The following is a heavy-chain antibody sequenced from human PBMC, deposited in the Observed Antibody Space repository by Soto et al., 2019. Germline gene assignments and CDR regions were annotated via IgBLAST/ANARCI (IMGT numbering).Heavy chain of an antibody. D-gene: IGHD3-10*01. V-gene: IGHV4-59*01. J-gene: IGHJ6*04. CDR3: ASYRREVHYYIHL. CDR2: LYYTGRT. CDR1: GVSINSYY. Sequence: QVQLQESGPRLVKPSETLSLTCTVSGVSINSYYWTWIRQPPGKGLEWIGYLYYTGRTNYNPSLKSRVAMTKDPSKSPVSLELTSVSAADTAVFSCASYRREVHYYIHLWGKGTTVTVSS.